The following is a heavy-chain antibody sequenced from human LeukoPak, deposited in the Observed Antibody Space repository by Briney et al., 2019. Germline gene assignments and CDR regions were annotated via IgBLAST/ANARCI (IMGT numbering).Heavy chain of an antibody. CDR2: ISNSGSTI. Sequence: GGSLRLSCAASGFTFSSYEMNWVRQAPGKGLEWVSYISNSGSTIYYADSVKGRFTISRDNAKNSLYLQMNSLRAEDTAVYYCARDSNIGELFFDYWGQGTLVTVSS. CDR3: ARDSNIGELFFDY. CDR1: GFTFSSYE. D-gene: IGHD3-10*01. J-gene: IGHJ4*02. V-gene: IGHV3-48*03.